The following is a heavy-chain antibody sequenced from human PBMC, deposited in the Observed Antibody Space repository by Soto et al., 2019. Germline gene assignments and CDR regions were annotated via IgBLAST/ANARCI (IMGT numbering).Heavy chain of an antibody. Sequence: EAQLLESGGSLVQPGGSLRLSCAASGFSFSSYAMNWVRQAPGKGLEWVSIISGGGDRTYYADCVKGRFTISRDNSKNTLYLQMNSLRAEDTAVYHCAKASRGPLSSRSSDANHFDSWGQGTLVTVSS. CDR2: ISGGGDRT. D-gene: IGHD6-13*01. V-gene: IGHV3-23*01. CDR3: AKASRGPLSSRSSDANHFDS. J-gene: IGHJ4*02. CDR1: GFSFSSYA.